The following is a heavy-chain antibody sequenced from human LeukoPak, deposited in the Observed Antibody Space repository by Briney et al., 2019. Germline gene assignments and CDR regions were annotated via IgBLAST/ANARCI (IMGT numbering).Heavy chain of an antibody. CDR2: ISPNSGGT. CDR3: ARVESIQGGYYFDY. V-gene: IGHV1-2*02. D-gene: IGHD3-16*01. Sequence: ASVTVSCKASGYTFTGYYMHWVRQAPGQGLEWMGWISPNSGGTNYAQKFQGRVTMTRDTSISTAYMELSRLRSDDTAVYYCARVESIQGGYYFDYWGQGTLVTVSS. CDR1: GYTFTGYY. J-gene: IGHJ4*02.